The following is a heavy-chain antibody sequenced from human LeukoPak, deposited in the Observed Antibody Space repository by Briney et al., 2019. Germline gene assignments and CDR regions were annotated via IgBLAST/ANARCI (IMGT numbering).Heavy chain of an antibody. J-gene: IGHJ3*02. V-gene: IGHV3-53*01. D-gene: IGHD6-6*01. CDR3: ARHSFSSSPLRAFDI. Sequence: GGSLRLSCAASGFTVSSNYMSWVRQAPGKGLEWVSVIYSGGSTYYADSVKGRFTVSRDNSKNTLYLQMNSLRAEDTAVYYCARHSFSSSPLRAFDIWGQGTMVTVSS. CDR2: IYSGGST. CDR1: GFTVSSNY.